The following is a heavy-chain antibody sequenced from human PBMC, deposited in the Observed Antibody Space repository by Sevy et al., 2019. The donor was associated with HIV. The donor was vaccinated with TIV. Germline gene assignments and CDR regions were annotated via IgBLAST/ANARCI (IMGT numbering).Heavy chain of an antibody. V-gene: IGHV3-30*04. Sequence: GGSLRLSCAASGFTFSDYTIHWVRQAPGKGLEWVSVISYDGSRTSYADSVKGRFTISRDNSKNTLFLQMNSLRADDTAVYYCTRVRGLLGWFDSWGQGTLVTVSS. J-gene: IGHJ5*01. CDR1: GFTFSDYT. CDR2: ISYDGSRT. D-gene: IGHD3-10*01. CDR3: TRVRGLLGWFDS.